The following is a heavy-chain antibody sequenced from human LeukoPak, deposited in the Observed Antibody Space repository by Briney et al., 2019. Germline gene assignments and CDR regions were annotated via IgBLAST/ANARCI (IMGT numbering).Heavy chain of an antibody. J-gene: IGHJ4*02. D-gene: IGHD3-22*01. CDR3: ARGDYYDSSGSYDY. CDR1: GYTFTSYG. Sequence: ASVKVSCKASGYTFTSYGISWVRQPPGQGLEWMGWISAYNGNTNYAQKLQGRVTMTTDTSTSTAYMELRSLRSDDTAVYYCARGDYYDSSGSYDYWGQRTLVTVSS. V-gene: IGHV1-18*01. CDR2: ISAYNGNT.